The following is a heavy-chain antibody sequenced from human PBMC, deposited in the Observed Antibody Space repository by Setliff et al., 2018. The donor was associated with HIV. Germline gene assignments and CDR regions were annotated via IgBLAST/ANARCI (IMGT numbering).Heavy chain of an antibody. Sequence: GGSLRLSCAASGFTFSSYSMNWVRQAPGKGLKWVSSISSSSSYINYADSVKGRFTISRDNAKNSLYLQMNSLRAADTAVYYCARGREGLTTVDYWGQGTLVTVSS. CDR2: ISSSSSYI. D-gene: IGHD4-4*01. CDR3: ARGREGLTTVDY. CDR1: GFTFSSYS. J-gene: IGHJ4*02. V-gene: IGHV3-21*01.